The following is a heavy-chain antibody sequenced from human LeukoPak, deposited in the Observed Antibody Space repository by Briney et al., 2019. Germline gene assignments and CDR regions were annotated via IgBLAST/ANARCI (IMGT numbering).Heavy chain of an antibody. CDR1: GFTFSNAW. V-gene: IGHV3-15*01. CDR3: TTDRPLEDYDFWSGHDY. J-gene: IGHJ4*02. CDR2: IKSKTDGGTT. D-gene: IGHD3-3*01. Sequence: GGSLRLSCAASGFTFSNAWMSWVRQAPGKGLEWVGRIKSKTDGGTTDYAAPVKGRFTISRDDSKNTLYLQMNSLKTEDTAVYYCTTDRPLEDYDFWSGHDYWGQGTLVTVSS.